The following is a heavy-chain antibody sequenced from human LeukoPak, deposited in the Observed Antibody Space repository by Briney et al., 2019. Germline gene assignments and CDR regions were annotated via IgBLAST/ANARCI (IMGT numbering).Heavy chain of an antibody. D-gene: IGHD5-18*01. V-gene: IGHV4-39*07. J-gene: IGHJ4*02. CDR2: IYHSGST. Sequence: SETLSLTCTVSCGSISSSTYYWGWIRQSPGKGLEWIGTIYHSGSTNYNPSLKSRVTISVDKSKNQFSLKLSSVTAADTAVYYCARDVDTAMVKSPFGYWGQGTLVTVSS. CDR3: ARDVDTAMVKSPFGY. CDR1: CGSISSSTYY.